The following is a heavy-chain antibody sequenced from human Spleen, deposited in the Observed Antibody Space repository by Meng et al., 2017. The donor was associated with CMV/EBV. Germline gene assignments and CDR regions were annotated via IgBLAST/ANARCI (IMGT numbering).Heavy chain of an antibody. CDR2: ITSRSSFI. CDR1: GFTFETFG. Sequence: GESLKISCAASGFTFETFGVSWVRQAPGKGLEWVSSITSRSSFIYYADSVRGRFTISRDNAKNSLFLELNNLRAEDTAVYYCARSHDFRKLDVWGQGTTVTVSS. J-gene: IGHJ6*02. D-gene: IGHD4-11*01. CDR3: ARSHDFRKLDV. V-gene: IGHV3-21*01.